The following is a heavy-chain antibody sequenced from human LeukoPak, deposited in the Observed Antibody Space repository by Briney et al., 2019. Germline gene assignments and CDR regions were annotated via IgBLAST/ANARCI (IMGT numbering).Heavy chain of an antibody. J-gene: IGHJ4*02. CDR1: GYSFSSNM. D-gene: IGHD3-16*01. V-gene: IGHV3-7*01. Sequence: GGSLRLSCVVSGYSFSSNMMTWVRQAPGKELEWVATILPGGRESYRVDSVKGRFTISRDNAKNSLYLQMSSLRAEDTAVYYMSAHGYWGQGTLVTVTS. CDR2: ILPGGRES. CDR3: SAHGY.